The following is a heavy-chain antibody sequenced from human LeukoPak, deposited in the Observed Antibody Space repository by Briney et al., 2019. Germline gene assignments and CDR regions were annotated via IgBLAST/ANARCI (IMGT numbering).Heavy chain of an antibody. V-gene: IGHV3-30*01. Sequence: PGGSLRLSCAASRFTFSSYAMYWVRQAPGKGLEWVAVISYDGSNKYYADSVKGRFTISRDNSKNTLYLQMNSLRAEDTAVYYCARFPIAMVATIGPYYYYMDVWGKGTTVTVSS. CDR3: ARFPIAMVATIGPYYYYMDV. J-gene: IGHJ6*03. D-gene: IGHD5-12*01. CDR2: ISYDGSNK. CDR1: RFTFSSYA.